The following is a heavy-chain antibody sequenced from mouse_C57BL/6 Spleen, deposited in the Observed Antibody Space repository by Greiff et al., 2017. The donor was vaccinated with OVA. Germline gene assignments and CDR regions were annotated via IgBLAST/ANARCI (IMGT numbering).Heavy chain of an antibody. V-gene: IGHV1-18*01. D-gene: IGHD2-5*01. CDR3: ARRYSKGDWYFDV. CDR2: INPNNGGT. Sequence: VQLKESGPELVKPGASVKIPCKASGYTFTDYNMAWVKQSHGKSLEWIGDINPNNGGTIYNQKFKGKATLTVDTSSSTAYMELRSLTSEDTAVYYCARRYSKGDWYFDVWGTGTTVTVSS. J-gene: IGHJ1*03. CDR1: GYTFTDYN.